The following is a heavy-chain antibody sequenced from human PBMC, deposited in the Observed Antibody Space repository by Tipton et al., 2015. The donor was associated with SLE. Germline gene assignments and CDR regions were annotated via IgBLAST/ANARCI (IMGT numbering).Heavy chain of an antibody. D-gene: IGHD2-15*01. Sequence: TLSLTCTVSGGSISSYYWSWIRQPPWKGLEWIGYIYYSGSTYYNPSLKSRVTISVDTSKNQFSLKLSSVTAADTAVYYCARGGGGSYRWFDPWGQGTLVTVSS. CDR2: IYYSGST. CDR1: GGSISSYY. V-gene: IGHV4-59*12. J-gene: IGHJ5*02. CDR3: ARGGGGSYRWFDP.